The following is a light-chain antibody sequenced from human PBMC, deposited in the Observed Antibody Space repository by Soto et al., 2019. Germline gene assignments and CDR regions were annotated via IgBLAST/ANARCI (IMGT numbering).Light chain of an antibody. V-gene: IGKV3-15*01. CDR3: QQYNNWPPTWT. Sequence: EIVMTQSPATLSVSPGERATFSCRASQSVSSNLAWYQQKPGQAPRLLIYGASTRATGIPARFSGSGSGTEFTCTISSLQSEHFAVYYCQQYNNWPPTWTFGQGTKVEIK. J-gene: IGKJ1*01. CDR2: GAS. CDR1: QSVSSN.